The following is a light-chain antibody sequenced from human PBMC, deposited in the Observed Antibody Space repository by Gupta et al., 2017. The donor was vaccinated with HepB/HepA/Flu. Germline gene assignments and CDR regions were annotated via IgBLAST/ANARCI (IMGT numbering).Light chain of an antibody. J-gene: IGLJ1*01. V-gene: IGLV1-40*01. CDR2: GNV. CDR3: QSYDSSLNGYV. CDR1: NSNIGAIYD. Sequence: QSVLTQPPSVSGAPGQRVPIFRHGRNSNIGAIYDVHGYQQLPGTAPKLLIYGNVNRPSGVPDRFSGSKSGTSASLAITGLQADDEAYYYCQSYDSSLNGYVFGNGTKVTVL.